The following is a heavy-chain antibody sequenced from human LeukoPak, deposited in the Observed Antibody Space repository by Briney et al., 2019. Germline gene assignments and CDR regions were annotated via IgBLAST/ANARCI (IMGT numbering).Heavy chain of an antibody. D-gene: IGHD3-3*01. CDR1: GYSISRGYY. Sequence: PSETLSLTCTVSGYSISRGYYWGWIRQPPGKGLEWIGSVYHSGSTYYNPSLKSRVTISVDTSKNQFSLKLSSVTAADTAAYYCARREASGSGYYGFDYWGQGTLVTVSS. CDR2: VYHSGST. J-gene: IGHJ4*02. V-gene: IGHV4-38-2*02. CDR3: ARREASGSGYYGFDY.